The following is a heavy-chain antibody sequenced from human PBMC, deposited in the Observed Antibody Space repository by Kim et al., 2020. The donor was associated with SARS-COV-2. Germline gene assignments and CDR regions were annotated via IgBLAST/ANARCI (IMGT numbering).Heavy chain of an antibody. CDR1: GGSISSGGYY. CDR2: IYYSGST. D-gene: IGHD6-13*01. Sequence: SETLSLTCTVSGGSISSGGYYWSWIRQHPGKGLEWIGYIYYSGSTYYNPSLKSRVTISVDTSKNQFSLKLSSVTAADTAVYYCARGGDSSSWYEVPYYGMDVWGQGTTVTVSS. CDR3: ARGGDSSSWYEVPYYGMDV. J-gene: IGHJ6*02. V-gene: IGHV4-31*03.